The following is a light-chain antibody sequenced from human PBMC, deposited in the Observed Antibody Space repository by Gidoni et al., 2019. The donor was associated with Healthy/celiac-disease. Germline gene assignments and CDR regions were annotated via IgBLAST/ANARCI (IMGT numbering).Light chain of an antibody. CDR2: RNN. J-gene: IGLJ2*01. V-gene: IGLV1-47*01. CDR3: AAWDDSLSGNVV. CDR1: ISNIGSNY. Sequence: QSVLPPPPSASGTPGQSVTISCSGSISNIGSNYVNWYQQLPGTAPKPLIYRNNPRPKGVPDRFSGSKSGTSATLAISGLRSEDEADDYCAAWDDSLSGNVVFGGGTKLTVL.